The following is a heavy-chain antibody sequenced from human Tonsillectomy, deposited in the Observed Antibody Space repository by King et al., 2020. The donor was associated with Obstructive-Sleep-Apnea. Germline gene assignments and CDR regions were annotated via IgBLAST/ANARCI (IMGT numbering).Heavy chain of an antibody. CDR3: TTDLPSATASSPFDY. CDR1: GFTFSNAW. D-gene: IGHD2-21*02. Sequence: VQLVESGGGLVKPGGSLRLSCAASGFTFSNAWMSWVRQAPGKGLEWVGRIKSKTDGGTTDYAAPVKGRFTISRDDSKNTLYLQMNSLKTEDTAVYYCTTDLPSATASSPFDYWGQGTLVTVSS. CDR2: IKSKTDGGTT. J-gene: IGHJ4*02. V-gene: IGHV3-15*01.